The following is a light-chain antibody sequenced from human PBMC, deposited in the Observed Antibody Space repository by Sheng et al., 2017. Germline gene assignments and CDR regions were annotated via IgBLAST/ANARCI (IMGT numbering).Light chain of an antibody. Sequence: QSVLTQPPSVSAAPGQKVTISCSGSSSNIGNNYVSWYQQLPGTAPKVLIYDNNKRPSGIPDRFSGSKSGTSATLGITGLQTGDEADYYCQTWDSSLSAEVFGGGTKVTVL. V-gene: IGLV1-51*01. CDR2: DNN. CDR3: QTWDSSLSAEV. CDR1: SSNIGNNY. J-gene: IGLJ3*02.